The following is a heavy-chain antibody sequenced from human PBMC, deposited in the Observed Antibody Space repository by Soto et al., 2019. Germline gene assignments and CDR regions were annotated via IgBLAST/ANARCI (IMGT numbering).Heavy chain of an antibody. CDR2: ISYDGNNK. D-gene: IGHD4-17*01. Sequence: QVQLVESGGGVVQPGRSLRLTCAASGFTFSSYGMHWVRQAPGKGLEWVAVISYDGNNKYYADSVKGRFTISRDNFKNTLYLQMDSLRAEDTAMYYFEKDHLETTVTTPSYWGQGTLVTVSS. CDR3: EKDHLETTVTTPSY. V-gene: IGHV3-30*18. J-gene: IGHJ4*02. CDR1: GFTFSSYG.